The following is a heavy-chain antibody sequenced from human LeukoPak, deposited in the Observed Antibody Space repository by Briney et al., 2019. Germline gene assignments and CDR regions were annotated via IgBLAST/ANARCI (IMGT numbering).Heavy chain of an antibody. CDR3: ARSRHGYSNFDF. D-gene: IGHD5-24*01. J-gene: IGHJ4*02. Sequence: GGSLRLSCAASGFTFSDYGMHWVRQAPGKGLEWVSVIYSGGSANFADSVKGRFTISRDTSKNTVYLQMNSLRVEDTAVYYCARSRHGYSNFDFWGQGALVTVSS. CDR2: IYSGGSA. V-gene: IGHV3-53*01. CDR1: GFTFSDYG.